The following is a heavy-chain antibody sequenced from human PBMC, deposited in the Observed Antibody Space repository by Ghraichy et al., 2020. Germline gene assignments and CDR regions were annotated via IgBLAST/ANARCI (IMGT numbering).Heavy chain of an antibody. J-gene: IGHJ3*02. Sequence: SVKVSCKASGGTFSSYAISWVRQAPGQGLEWMGGIIPIFGTANYAQKFQGRVTITADESTSTAYMELSSLRSEDTAVYYCAMRGSSGWYEGRAFDIWGQGTMVTVSS. V-gene: IGHV1-69*13. CDR2: IIPIFGTA. CDR3: AMRGSSGWYEGRAFDI. CDR1: GGTFSSYA. D-gene: IGHD6-19*01.